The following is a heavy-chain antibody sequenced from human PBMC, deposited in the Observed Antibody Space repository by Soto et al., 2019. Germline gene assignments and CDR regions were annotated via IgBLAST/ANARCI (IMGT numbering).Heavy chain of an antibody. CDR1: GQSFSGYS. D-gene: IGHD1-1*01. CDR3: ARGSGIVALPGELEDVKYDY. Sequence: QVQLQQWGAGLVKPSETLSLSCAVYGQSFSGYSWAWIRQPPGKGLEWIGEINESGSTYYNPSLKRRVTISTDTSKNQFSLKLSSVSAADTAAYFCARGSGIVALPGELEDVKYDYWGQGTLVNVSS. V-gene: IGHV4-34*01. CDR2: INESGST. J-gene: IGHJ4*02.